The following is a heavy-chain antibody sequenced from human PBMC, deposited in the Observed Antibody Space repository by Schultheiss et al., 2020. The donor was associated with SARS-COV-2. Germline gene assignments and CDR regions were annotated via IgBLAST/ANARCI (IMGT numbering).Heavy chain of an antibody. D-gene: IGHD1-26*01. J-gene: IGHJ4*02. Sequence: ASVKVSCKASGYTFTSYGISWVRQAPGQGLEWMGWINPNSGGTNYAQKFQGRVIMTRNTSINTAYMELSGLRSDDTAVYYCATGFLRVGADWGQGTLVTVSS. CDR2: INPNSGGT. V-gene: IGHV1-8*02. CDR3: ATGFLRVGAD. CDR1: GYTFTSYG.